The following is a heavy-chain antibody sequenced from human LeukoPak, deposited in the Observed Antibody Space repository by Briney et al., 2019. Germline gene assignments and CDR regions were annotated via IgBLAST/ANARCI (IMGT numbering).Heavy chain of an antibody. V-gene: IGHV4-31*03. CDR2: IYYSGST. CDR1: VGSLSSGGYY. J-gene: IGHJ5*02. D-gene: IGHD3-16*01. Sequence: PSLTLSLPHTVSVGSLSSGGYYWSWIRQHPGKGLEWIGYIYYSGSTYYNPSLKSRVTISVDTSKNQFSLKLSSVTAADTAVYYCARGGFILFDPWGQGTLVTVSS. CDR3: ARGGFILFDP.